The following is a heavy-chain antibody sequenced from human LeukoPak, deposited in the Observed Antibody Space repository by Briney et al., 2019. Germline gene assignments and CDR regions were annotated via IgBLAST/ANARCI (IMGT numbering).Heavy chain of an antibody. CDR1: GGSISSGTYY. J-gene: IGHJ4*02. Sequence: PSETLSLTCTVSGGSISSGTYYWSWIRQPAGKGLEWIGRIYTSGSTNYNPSLKSRVTISVDRSKNQFSLKLSSVTAADTAVYYCASNMGVWGQGTLVTVSS. CDR3: ASNMGV. V-gene: IGHV4-61*02. CDR2: IYTSGST. D-gene: IGHD2-8*01.